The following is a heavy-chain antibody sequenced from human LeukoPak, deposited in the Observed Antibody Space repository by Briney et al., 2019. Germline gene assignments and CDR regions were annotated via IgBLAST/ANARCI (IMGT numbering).Heavy chain of an antibody. Sequence: SQTLSLTCAVSGGSISSGDYYWSWIRQPPGKGLEWIGYIYYSGSTYSNPSLKSRVTISVDTSKNQFSLKLSSVTAADTAVYYCARYHRISAAGGGFDPWGQGTLVTVSS. J-gene: IGHJ5*02. CDR3: ARYHRISAAGGGFDP. CDR1: GGSISSGDYY. D-gene: IGHD6-13*01. CDR2: IYYSGST. V-gene: IGHV4-30-4*08.